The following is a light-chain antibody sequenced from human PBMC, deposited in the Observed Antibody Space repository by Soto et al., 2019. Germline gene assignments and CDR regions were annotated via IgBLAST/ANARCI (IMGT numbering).Light chain of an antibody. V-gene: IGKV1-5*03. CDR1: QSISYE. J-gene: IGKJ4*01. Sequence: DIQMTQSPFTLSASVGDTVTITCRASQSISYESAWYQQRPGKAPQLLIYKASSLEDAVPPRFSGSGTGTEFTLTISSLQPEDFATYYCQQYDGSSPSLTFGGGTKVEVK. CDR3: QQYDGSSPSLT. CDR2: KAS.